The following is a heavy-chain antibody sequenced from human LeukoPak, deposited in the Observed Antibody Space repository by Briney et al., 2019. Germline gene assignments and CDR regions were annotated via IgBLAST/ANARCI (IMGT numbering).Heavy chain of an antibody. CDR2: ISGSGGST. D-gene: IGHD6-19*01. CDR1: GFTLSSYA. V-gene: IGHV3-23*01. Sequence: PGGSLRLSCAASGFTLSSYAMSWVRQAPGKGLEWVSAISGSGGSTYYADSVKGRFTISRDNSKNTLYLQMNSLRAEDTAVYYCAKDLAGVRRAEYFQHWGQGTLVTVSS. CDR3: AKDLAGVRRAEYFQH. J-gene: IGHJ1*01.